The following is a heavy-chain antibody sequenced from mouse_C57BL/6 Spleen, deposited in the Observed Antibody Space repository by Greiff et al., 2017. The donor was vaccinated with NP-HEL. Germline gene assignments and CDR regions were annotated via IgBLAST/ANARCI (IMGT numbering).Heavy chain of an antibody. CDR2: ISSGGDYI. CDR3: TREGIYYYGSSYYYFDY. D-gene: IGHD1-1*01. CDR1: GFTFSSYA. V-gene: IGHV5-9-1*02. Sequence: EVKLMESGEGLVKPGGSLKLSCAASGFTFSSYAMSWVRQTPEKRLEWVAYISSGGDYIYYADTVKGRFPISRDNARNTLYLQMSSLKSEDTTMYYCTREGIYYYGSSYYYFDYWGQGTTLTVSS. J-gene: IGHJ2*01.